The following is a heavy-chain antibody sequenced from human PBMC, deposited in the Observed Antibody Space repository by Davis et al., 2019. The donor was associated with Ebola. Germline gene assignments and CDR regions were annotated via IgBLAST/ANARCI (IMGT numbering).Heavy chain of an antibody. CDR1: GYTFTGYY. V-gene: IGHV1-2*02. Sequence: ASVKVSCKASGYTFTGYYMHWVRQAPGQGLEWMGWINPNSGGTYYAQKFHGRVTMTRDTSISTAYMELSRLRSDDTAMYYCARVVVQYQLLYTGSWFDPWGQGTLVTVSS. J-gene: IGHJ5*02. CDR3: ARVVVQYQLLYTGSWFDP. CDR2: INPNSGGT. D-gene: IGHD2-2*02.